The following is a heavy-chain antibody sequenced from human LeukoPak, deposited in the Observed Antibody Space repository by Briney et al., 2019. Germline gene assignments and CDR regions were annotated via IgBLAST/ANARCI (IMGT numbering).Heavy chain of an antibody. CDR2: IIPIFGTA. CDR3: ARGGSPFLEWLLSSHYYYYMDV. J-gene: IGHJ6*03. V-gene: IGHV1-69*13. D-gene: IGHD3-3*01. CDR1: GGTFSSYA. Sequence: SVKVSCKASGGTFSSYAISWVRQAPGQGLEWMGGIIPIFGTANYAQKFQGRVTITADESTSIAYMELSSLRSEDTAVYYCARGGSPFLEWLLSSHYYYYMDVWGKGTTVTVSS.